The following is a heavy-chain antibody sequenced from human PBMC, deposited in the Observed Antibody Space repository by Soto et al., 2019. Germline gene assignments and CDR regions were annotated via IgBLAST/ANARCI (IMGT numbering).Heavy chain of an antibody. V-gene: IGHV4-4*02. Sequence: KPSETLSLTCAVSGGSISSSNWWSWVRQPPGKGLEWIGEIYHGGSTNYNPSLKSRVTISVDKSKNQFSLKLSSVTAADTAVYYCERSRGYYDSSGYSYYWGQGTLVTVSS. D-gene: IGHD3-22*01. CDR3: ERSRGYYDSSGYSYY. J-gene: IGHJ4*02. CDR1: GGSISSSNW. CDR2: IYHGGST.